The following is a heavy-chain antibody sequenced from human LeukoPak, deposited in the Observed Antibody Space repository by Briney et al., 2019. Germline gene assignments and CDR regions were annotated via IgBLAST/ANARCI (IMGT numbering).Heavy chain of an antibody. CDR2: MNPNSGNT. CDR3: ARGGTGIYTDAFDI. Sequence: ASVKVSCKASGYTFTSYAMHWVRQATGQGLEWMGWMNPNSGNTGYAQEFQARVTMTRNTSISTAYLELSSLRSEDTAMYYCARGGTGIYTDAFDIWGQGTLVTVSS. J-gene: IGHJ3*02. V-gene: IGHV1-8*02. CDR1: GYTFTSYA. D-gene: IGHD1-26*01.